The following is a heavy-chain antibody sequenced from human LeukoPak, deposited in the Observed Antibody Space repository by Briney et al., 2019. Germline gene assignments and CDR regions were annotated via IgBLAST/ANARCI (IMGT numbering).Heavy chain of an antibody. D-gene: IGHD1-7*01. CDR1: GFTFSSYG. Sequence: GGSLRLSCAASGFTFSSYGMHWVRQAPGKGLEWLAVISFDGSNKYFADSVEGRLVVSRDNSNNTLYLHMNTLRPDDTAIYYCAAYHASGTFGYFQHWGQGTLVTVSS. J-gene: IGHJ1*01. CDR3: AAYHASGTFGYFQH. CDR2: ISFDGSNK. V-gene: IGHV3-30*03.